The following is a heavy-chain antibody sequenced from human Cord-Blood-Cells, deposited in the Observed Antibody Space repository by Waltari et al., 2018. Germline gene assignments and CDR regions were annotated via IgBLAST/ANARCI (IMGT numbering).Heavy chain of an antibody. Sequence: QVQLVQSGAEVKKPGASVKVSCKASGYTFTSYDINWVRQATGQGLEWMGWMNPNSGNTGYAQKFQGRVTMTRNTSISTAYMELSSLRSEDTAVYYCARGPSYYDILTRDAFDIWGQGTMVTVSS. CDR2: MNPNSGNT. CDR3: ARGPSYYDILTRDAFDI. V-gene: IGHV1-8*01. J-gene: IGHJ3*02. CDR1: GYTFTSYD. D-gene: IGHD3-9*01.